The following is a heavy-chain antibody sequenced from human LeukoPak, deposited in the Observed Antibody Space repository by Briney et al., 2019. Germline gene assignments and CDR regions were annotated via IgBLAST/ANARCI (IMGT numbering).Heavy chain of an antibody. Sequence: ASVKVSCKASGYTFTGYYMHWVRQAPGQGLEWMGWINPNSGGTNYAQKFQGWVTMTRDTSISTAYMELGRLRSDDTAVYYCARVSWTYGGAFDIWGQGTMVTVSS. CDR2: INPNSGGT. D-gene: IGHD4/OR15-4a*01. CDR3: ARVSWTYGGAFDI. V-gene: IGHV1-2*04. CDR1: GYTFTGYY. J-gene: IGHJ3*02.